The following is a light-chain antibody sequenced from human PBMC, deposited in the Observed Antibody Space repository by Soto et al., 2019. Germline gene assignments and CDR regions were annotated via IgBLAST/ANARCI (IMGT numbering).Light chain of an antibody. V-gene: IGLV4-69*01. J-gene: IGLJ2*01. CDR1: SGHSSYA. Sequence: QLVLTQSPSASASLGASVKLTCTLSSGHSSYAIAWHQQQPEKGPRYLMNVNSDGSHSKGDGIPDRFSGSSSGAERYLTISSLQSEDEADYYCQTWGTGIVVFGGGTKVTVL. CDR3: QTWGTGIVV. CDR2: VNSDGSH.